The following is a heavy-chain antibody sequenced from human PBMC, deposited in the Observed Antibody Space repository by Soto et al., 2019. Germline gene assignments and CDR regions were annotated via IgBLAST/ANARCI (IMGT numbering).Heavy chain of an antibody. CDR1: GFTFSSFW. V-gene: IGHV3-7*01. CDR3: SRSLDA. J-gene: IGHJ5*02. CDR2: INPDGSEK. Sequence: GSLRLSCAASGFTFSSFWMDWVRQAPGKGLEGVANINPDGSEKQYVDSVKGRFTISRDNAKNSLYLQMSSVTAEDSALYYCSRSLDAWGQGTRVTVTS.